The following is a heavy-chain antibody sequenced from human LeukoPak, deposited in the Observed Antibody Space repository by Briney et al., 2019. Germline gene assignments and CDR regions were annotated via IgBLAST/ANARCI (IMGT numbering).Heavy chain of an antibody. Sequence: ASVKVSCKASGYTFTSYYMHWVRQAPGQGLEWMGGIIPIFGTANYAQKFQGRVTMTRDTSTSTVYMELSSLRSEDTAVYYCARDLTQHIVVVTGGTAWDYWGQGTLVTVSS. CDR1: GYTFTSYY. CDR3: ARDLTQHIVVVTGGTAWDY. J-gene: IGHJ4*02. CDR2: IIPIFGTA. V-gene: IGHV1-46*01. D-gene: IGHD2-21*02.